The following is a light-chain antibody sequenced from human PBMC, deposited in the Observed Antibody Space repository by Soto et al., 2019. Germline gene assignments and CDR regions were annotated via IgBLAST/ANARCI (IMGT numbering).Light chain of an antibody. J-gene: IGLJ2*01. Sequence: QSVLTQSSSASASLGSSVKLTCTLSSGHSSYIIAWHQQQPGKAPRYLMKLEGSGSYNKGSGVPDRFSGSSSGADRSLTISNLQSEDEADYYCETWDSMYVVFGGGTQLTVL. CDR2: LEGSGSY. CDR1: SGHSSYI. CDR3: ETWDSMYVV. V-gene: IGLV4-60*03.